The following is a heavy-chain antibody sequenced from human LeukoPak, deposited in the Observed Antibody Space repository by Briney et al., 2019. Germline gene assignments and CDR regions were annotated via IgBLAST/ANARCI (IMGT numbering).Heavy chain of an antibody. D-gene: IGHD2/OR15-2a*01. V-gene: IGHV3-48*03. CDR2: ISSSGSTI. J-gene: IGHJ6*03. Sequence: PGGSLRLSCAASGFTFGIYEMNWVRQAPGKGLEWVSYISSSGSTIYYSDSVKGRFTISRDNAKNSLDLQMNILRAEDTAVYYCARDGIYGPDYMDVWGKGTTVTVSS. CDR1: GFTFGIYE. CDR3: ARDGIYGPDYMDV.